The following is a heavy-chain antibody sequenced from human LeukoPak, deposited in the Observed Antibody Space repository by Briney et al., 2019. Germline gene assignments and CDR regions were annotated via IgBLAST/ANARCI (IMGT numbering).Heavy chain of an antibody. CDR1: GFTFSSYA. CDR2: ISGSGGTT. V-gene: IGHV3-23*01. Sequence: PGGSLRLSCAASGFTFSSYAMSWVRQAPGKGLEWVSAISGSGGTTYYADSVKGRFTISRDNSKNTLYLQMNSLRAEDTAVYYCANLPVRGWPTFDYWGQGTLVTVSS. CDR3: ANLPVRGWPTFDY. D-gene: IGHD6-19*01. J-gene: IGHJ4*02.